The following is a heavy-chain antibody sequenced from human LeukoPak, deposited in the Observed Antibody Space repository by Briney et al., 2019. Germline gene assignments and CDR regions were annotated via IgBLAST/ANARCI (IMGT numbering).Heavy chain of an antibody. CDR1: GGTFSSYV. D-gene: IGHD6-19*01. Sequence: SVKVSCKASGGTFSSYVISWVRQAPGQGLEWMGRIIPIFGTANYAQKFQGRVTITTDESTSTAYMELSSLRSEDTAVYYCASSVAGKGDWFDPWGQGTLVTVSS. V-gene: IGHV1-69*05. J-gene: IGHJ5*02. CDR3: ASSVAGKGDWFDP. CDR2: IIPIFGTA.